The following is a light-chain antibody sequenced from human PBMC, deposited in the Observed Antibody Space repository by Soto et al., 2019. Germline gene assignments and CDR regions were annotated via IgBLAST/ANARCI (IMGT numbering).Light chain of an antibody. CDR1: QGISSN. CDR2: AAS. CDR3: QQFNSYPIT. J-gene: IGKJ5*01. Sequence: IPFTDSPFFLSGPVRSSFINTSRASQGISSNLAWYQQKPGKAPKLLIYAASTLQSGVPSRFSGSGSGTEFTLTISSLQPEDFATYYCQQFNSYPITFGQGTRLEI. V-gene: IGKV1-9*01.